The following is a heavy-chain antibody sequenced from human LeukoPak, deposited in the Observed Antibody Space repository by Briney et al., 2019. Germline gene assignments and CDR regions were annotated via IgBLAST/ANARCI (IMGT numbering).Heavy chain of an antibody. CDR2: ISWNSGSI. CDR3: XXXXXXXXXXXRRYYYYGMDV. Sequence: GGSLRLSCAASGFTFDDYAMHWVRQAPGKGLEWVSGISWNSGSIGYADSAKGRFTISRDNAKNSLYLQMNSLRAEDTALYYXXXXXXXXXXXXRRYYYYGMDVWGQGTTVTVSS. J-gene: IGHJ6*02. V-gene: IGHV3-9*01. CDR1: GFTFDDYA.